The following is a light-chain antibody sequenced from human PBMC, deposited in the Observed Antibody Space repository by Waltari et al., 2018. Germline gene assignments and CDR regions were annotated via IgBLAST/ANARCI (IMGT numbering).Light chain of an antibody. CDR3: QQYDSSPRT. CDR2: DAS. J-gene: IGKJ4*01. Sequence: DIVLTQSPGTLSLSPGERATLSCRAGQSVSNNYLAWYQTKPGQPPRLLIYDASSRGTGLPDMFSGSWSGTYFTLTISRLEPEDFAVYYCQQYDSSPRTFGGGTKVEIK. V-gene: IGKV3-20*01. CDR1: QSVSNNY.